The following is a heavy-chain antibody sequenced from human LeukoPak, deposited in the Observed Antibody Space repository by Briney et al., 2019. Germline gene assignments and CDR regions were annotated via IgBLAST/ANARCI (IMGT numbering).Heavy chain of an antibody. CDR3: AKENARYYDC. CDR1: GFTFSSDG. J-gene: IGHJ4*02. Sequence: GGSLRLSCAASGFTFSSDGMHGGRQAPGKGREWGGVISCDGSNTYYTNSVKGRFTISRHNSKNTLYLQMNSLRAEDTAVYYCAKENARYYDCWGQGTLVTVSS. CDR2: ISCDGSNT. V-gene: IGHV3-30*18.